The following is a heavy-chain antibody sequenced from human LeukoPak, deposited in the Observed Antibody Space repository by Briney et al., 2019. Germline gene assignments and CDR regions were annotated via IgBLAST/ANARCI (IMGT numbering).Heavy chain of an antibody. CDR1: GFTFSSYA. Sequence: PGGSLRLSCAASGFTFSSYAMSWVRQAPGKGLEWVSATSGSGGSTYYADSVKGRFTISRDNSKNTLYLQMNSLRAEDTAVYYCAKDHQHIVLMVYAKWGQGTLVTVSS. CDR3: AKDHQHIVLMVYAK. CDR2: TSGSGGST. V-gene: IGHV3-23*01. D-gene: IGHD2-8*01. J-gene: IGHJ4*02.